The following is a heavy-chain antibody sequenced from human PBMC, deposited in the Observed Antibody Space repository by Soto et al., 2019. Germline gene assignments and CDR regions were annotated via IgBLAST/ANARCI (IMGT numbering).Heavy chain of an antibody. D-gene: IGHD3-16*02. CDR3: ARDVQSLGELSLAFDY. CDR2: IIPILGIA. V-gene: IGHV1-69*04. Sequence: SVKVSCKASGGTFSSYTISWVRQAPGQGLEWMGRIIPILGIANYAQKFQGRVTITADKSTSTAYMELSSLRSEDTAVYYCARDVQSLGELSLAFDYWGQGTLVTVSS. CDR1: GGTFSSYT. J-gene: IGHJ4*02.